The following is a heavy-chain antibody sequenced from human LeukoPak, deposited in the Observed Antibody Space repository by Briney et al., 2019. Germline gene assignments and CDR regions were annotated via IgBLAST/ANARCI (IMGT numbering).Heavy chain of an antibody. CDR3: ARSGVVPAAIYANWFDP. Sequence: GGSLRLSCAASGFTFSSYEMNWVRQAPGKGLDWVSSISSSAGTIYYADSVRGRFTISRDNAKNSLYLQMNSLRAEDMALYYCARSGVVPAAIYANWFDPWGQGTLVTVSS. J-gene: IGHJ5*02. V-gene: IGHV3-48*03. CDR2: ISSSAGTI. D-gene: IGHD2-2*01. CDR1: GFTFSSYE.